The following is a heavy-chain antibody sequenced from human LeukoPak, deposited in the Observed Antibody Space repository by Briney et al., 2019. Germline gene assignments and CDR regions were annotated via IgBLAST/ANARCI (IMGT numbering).Heavy chain of an antibody. Sequence: ASVKVSCKASGYTFTSYYMHWVRQAPGQGLEWMGIINPSGGSTSYAQKFQGRVTMTRDMSTSTVYMELSSLRSEDTAVYYCARDFDWYDSSGYYGSWFDPWGQGTLVTVSS. CDR3: ARDFDWYDSSGYYGSWFDP. CDR1: GYTFTSYY. V-gene: IGHV1-46*01. CDR2: INPSGGST. J-gene: IGHJ5*02. D-gene: IGHD3-22*01.